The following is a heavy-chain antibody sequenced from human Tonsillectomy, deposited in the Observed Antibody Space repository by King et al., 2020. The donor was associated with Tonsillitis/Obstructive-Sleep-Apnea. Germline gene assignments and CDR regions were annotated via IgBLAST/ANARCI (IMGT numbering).Heavy chain of an antibody. CDR2: IKSDGRST. CDR1: GFTFSSYW. CDR3: ARGRAGGPDVFDI. V-gene: IGHV3-74*01. Sequence: VQLVESGGGLVQPGGSLRLSCAGSGFTFSSYWMHWVRHAPGKGLVWVSRIKSDGRSTSYADSVKGRFTISTDNAKNTLYLQMKSLRADDMALYYCARGRAGGPDVFDIWGQGTMVTVSS. J-gene: IGHJ3*02. D-gene: IGHD3-10*01.